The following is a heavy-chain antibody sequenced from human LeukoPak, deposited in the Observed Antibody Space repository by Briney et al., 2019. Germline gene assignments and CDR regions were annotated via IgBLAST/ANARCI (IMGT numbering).Heavy chain of an antibody. V-gene: IGHV3-23*01. Sequence: GGSLRLSCAASGFTFSSYAMSWVRQAPGKGLEGVSGVSGSSGSTYYADSVKGRFTISRDNAKNTLHLQMNSLRAEDKAVSYCAKDPHRSTWTWYFALWGRGTLVIVSS. CDR3: AKDPHRSTWTWYFAL. J-gene: IGHJ2*01. D-gene: IGHD3/OR15-3a*01. CDR1: GFTFSSYA. CDR2: VSGSSGST.